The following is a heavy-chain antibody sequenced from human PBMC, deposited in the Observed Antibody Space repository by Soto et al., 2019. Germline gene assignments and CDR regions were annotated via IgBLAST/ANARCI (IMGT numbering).Heavy chain of an antibody. CDR1: GASISSSSYY. J-gene: IGHJ5*01. CDR2: IYYTGIT. D-gene: IGHD3-9*01. V-gene: IGHV4-39*01. CDR3: ARTGRYFDCIDS. Sequence: SETLSLTCTVSGASISSSSYYWGWIRQPPGKGLEWIGSIYYTGITYSNPSLKSRVSISIDTSKNQFSLKLSSVTAADTAVYYCARTGRYFDCIDSWGQGTLVT.